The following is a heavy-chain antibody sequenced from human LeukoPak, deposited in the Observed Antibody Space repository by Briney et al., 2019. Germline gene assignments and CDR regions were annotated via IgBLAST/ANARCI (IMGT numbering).Heavy chain of an antibody. Sequence: GGSLRLSCSASGFTFSSYSMNWVRQAPGKGLEWVSSISSSSSYIYYADSVKGRFTISRDNAKDSLYLQMNSLRAEGTAVYYCARDPPVVVVAADDNWFDPWGQGTLVTVSS. V-gene: IGHV3-21*01. D-gene: IGHD2-15*01. CDR3: ARDPPVVVVAADDNWFDP. J-gene: IGHJ5*02. CDR2: ISSSSSYI. CDR1: GFTFSSYS.